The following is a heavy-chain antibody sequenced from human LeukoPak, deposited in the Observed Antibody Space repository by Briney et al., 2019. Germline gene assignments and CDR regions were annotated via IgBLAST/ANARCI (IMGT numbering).Heavy chain of an antibody. J-gene: IGHJ4*02. CDR1: GGSISSYY. CDR2: IYYSGST. D-gene: IGHD6-19*01. V-gene: IGHV4-59*01. CDR3: ARSYSSGWPYYFDY. Sequence: SETLSLTCTVSGGSISSYYWSWIRQPPGKGLEWIGYIYYSGSTNYNPSLKSRVTISVDTSKNQFSLKLSSVTAADTAVYYCARSYSSGWPYYFDYWGQGTLVTVSS.